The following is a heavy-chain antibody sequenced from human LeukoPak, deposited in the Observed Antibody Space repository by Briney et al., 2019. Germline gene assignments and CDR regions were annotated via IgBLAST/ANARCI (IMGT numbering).Heavy chain of an antibody. D-gene: IGHD3-9*01. V-gene: IGHV3-48*04. J-gene: IGHJ3*02. CDR2: ISSSSSTI. CDR3: ARETTGWGLYAFDI. Sequence: GGSLRLSCAASGFTFSSYSMNWVRQAPGKGLEWVSYISSSSSTIYYADSVKGRFTISRDNAKNSLYLQMNSLRAEDTAVYYCARETTGWGLYAFDIWGQGTMVTVSS. CDR1: GFTFSSYS.